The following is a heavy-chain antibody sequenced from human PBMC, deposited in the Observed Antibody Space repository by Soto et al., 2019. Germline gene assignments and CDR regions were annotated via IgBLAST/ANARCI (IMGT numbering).Heavy chain of an antibody. Sequence: GASVKVSCKASGGTFSSYAISWVRQAPGQGLEWMGGIIPIFGTANYAQKFQGRVTITADESTSTAYMELSSLRSEDTAVYYCARGMVRGVISGWFDPWGQGTLVTVSS. J-gene: IGHJ5*02. CDR1: GGTFSSYA. D-gene: IGHD3-10*01. V-gene: IGHV1-69*13. CDR2: IIPIFGTA. CDR3: ARGMVRGVISGWFDP.